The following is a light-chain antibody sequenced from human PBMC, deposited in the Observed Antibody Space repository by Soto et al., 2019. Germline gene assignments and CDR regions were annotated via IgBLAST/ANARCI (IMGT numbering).Light chain of an antibody. CDR1: QGISGA. Sequence: AIQLTKSPSSLSASVGDRVTITCRASQGISGALAWYQQKPGKSPNLLIYDVSSLESGVPSRFSGSGSGTDFTLTSSSLQPEDFATYYCQQFNTYRALCFGGGTKLAIK. J-gene: IGKJ4*01. CDR2: DVS. CDR3: QQFNTYRALC. V-gene: IGKV1-13*02.